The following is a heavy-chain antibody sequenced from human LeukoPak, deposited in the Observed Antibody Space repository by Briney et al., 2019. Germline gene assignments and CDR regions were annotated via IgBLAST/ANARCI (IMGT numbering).Heavy chain of an antibody. J-gene: IGHJ3*02. CDR3: ATISVQTFDI. CDR1: GFSFRSHW. CDR2: IKPDGSDK. Sequence: GGSLRLSCVGSGFSFRSHWVNWVRQSPGKGLEWVANIKPDGSDKYYVDSARGRFTVSRDNAKNSAFLQMNSLRAEDTAIYYCATISVQTFDIWGQGTLVSVSS. D-gene: IGHD5-24*01. V-gene: IGHV3-7*01.